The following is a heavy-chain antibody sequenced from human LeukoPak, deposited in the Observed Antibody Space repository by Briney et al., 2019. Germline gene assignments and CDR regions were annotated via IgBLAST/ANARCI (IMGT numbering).Heavy chain of an antibody. Sequence: GGSLRLSCAASGFTFNSHAMSWVRQAPGKGLEWVSAMSGSGGRTYYADSGKGRFTISRDNAKSSLYLQMNSLRAEDTAVYYCARGSPVHYYGSGSYRTRAGFDYWGQGTLVTVSS. D-gene: IGHD3-10*01. CDR2: MSGSGGRT. CDR1: GFTFNSHA. J-gene: IGHJ4*02. V-gene: IGHV3-23*01. CDR3: ARGSPVHYYGSGSYRTRAGFDY.